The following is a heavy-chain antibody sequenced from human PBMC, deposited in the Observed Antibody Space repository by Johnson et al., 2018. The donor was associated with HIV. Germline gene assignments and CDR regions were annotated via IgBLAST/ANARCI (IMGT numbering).Heavy chain of an antibody. CDR1: ACSIISYA. V-gene: IGHV3-30-3*01. D-gene: IGHD2-15*01. Sequence: VQLVEPAGGTVKPGGSPRRSSAASACSIISYATHGVRQPPGKALEEVAVISYDGSNKYYADSVQGRLTISRDKSKNTLYLKRNSLRAENTAGYYCAGVRWDCDGGSCYRWGAFDIWGQGTMVTVSP. CDR2: ISYDGSNK. J-gene: IGHJ3*02. CDR3: AGVRWDCDGGSCYRWGAFDI.